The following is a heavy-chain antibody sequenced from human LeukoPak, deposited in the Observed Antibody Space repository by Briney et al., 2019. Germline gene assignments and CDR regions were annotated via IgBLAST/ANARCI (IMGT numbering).Heavy chain of an antibody. CDR3: ARGRGDFWSGYFLYFDY. D-gene: IGHD3-3*01. Sequence: PSETLSLTCTVSGGSINSSYYYWGWIRQPPGKGLEWIGSIYYSGSTNYNPSLKSRVTISVDTSKNQFSLKLSSVTAADTAVYYCARGRGDFWSGYFLYFDYWGQGTLVTVSS. V-gene: IGHV4-39*07. J-gene: IGHJ4*02. CDR2: IYYSGST. CDR1: GGSINSSYYY.